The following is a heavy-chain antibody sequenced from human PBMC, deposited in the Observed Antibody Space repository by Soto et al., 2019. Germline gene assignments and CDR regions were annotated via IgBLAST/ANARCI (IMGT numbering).Heavy chain of an antibody. Sequence: DVQLVESGGGLVQPGRSLRLSCAASGFTFDDYAMHWVRQAPGKGLEWVSGISWNSGSIGYADSVKGRFTISRDNAKNSLYLQMNSLRAEDTALYYCAKDIRYNWNYSPSGLFDYWGQGTLVTVSS. CDR3: AKDIRYNWNYSPSGLFDY. CDR1: GFTFDDYA. CDR2: ISWNSGSI. J-gene: IGHJ4*02. V-gene: IGHV3-9*01. D-gene: IGHD1-7*01.